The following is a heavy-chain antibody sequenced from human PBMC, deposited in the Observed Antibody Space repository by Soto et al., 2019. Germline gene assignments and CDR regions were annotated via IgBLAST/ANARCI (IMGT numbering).Heavy chain of an antibody. V-gene: IGHV4-59*01. CDR3: ARDRGYSYGTLDV. D-gene: IGHD5-18*01. CDR2: IYYSGST. J-gene: IGHJ6*04. CDR1: GGSISSYY. Sequence: SETLSLTCTVSGGSISSYYWSWIRQPPGKGLEWIGYIYYSGSTNYNPSLKSRVTISVDTSKNQFSLKLSSVTAADTAVYYCARDRGYSYGTLDVWGKWTTVTVSS.